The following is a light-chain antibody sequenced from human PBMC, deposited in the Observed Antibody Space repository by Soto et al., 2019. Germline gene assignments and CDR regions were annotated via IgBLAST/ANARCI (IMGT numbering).Light chain of an antibody. V-gene: IGKV3-20*01. CDR1: QSVSSSY. J-gene: IGKJ1*01. CDR3: QQYGSSPQT. CDR2: GAS. Sequence: IVLTQSPGTLSLSPGERATLSCRASQSVSSSYLAWYQQKPGQAPRLLIHGASSRATGIPDRFSGSGSGTDFTLTISRLEPEDFAVYYCQQYGSSPQTFGQGTKVDI.